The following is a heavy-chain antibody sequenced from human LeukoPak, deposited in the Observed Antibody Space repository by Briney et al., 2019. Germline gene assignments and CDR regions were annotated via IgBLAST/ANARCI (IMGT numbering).Heavy chain of an antibody. D-gene: IGHD3-22*01. V-gene: IGHV3-21*01. CDR3: ARVLDYYDTSGFGY. CDR1: GFTFSSYS. Sequence: PGGSLRLSCAASGFTFSSYSMNWVRQAPGKGLEWVSSISSSSSYIYYADSVKGRFTISRDNAKNSLYLQMNSLRAEDTAVYYCARVLDYYDTSGFGYWGQGTLVTVSS. J-gene: IGHJ4*02. CDR2: ISSSSSYI.